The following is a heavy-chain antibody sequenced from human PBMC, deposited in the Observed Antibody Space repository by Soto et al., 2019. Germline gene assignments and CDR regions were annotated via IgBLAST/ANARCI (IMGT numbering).Heavy chain of an antibody. CDR3: ARGRPTGYSYYGMDV. D-gene: IGHD1-1*01. CDR2: ISSSSTFI. J-gene: IGHJ6*02. CDR1: GFTFDDYT. V-gene: IGHV3-21*01. Sequence: GGSLRLSCAASGFTFDDYTMHWVRQAPGKGLEWVSSISSSSTFIYDADSVKGRFSISRDNAKNSLFLQMNSLRAEDTAVYFCARGRPTGYSYYGMDVWGQGTTVTVSS.